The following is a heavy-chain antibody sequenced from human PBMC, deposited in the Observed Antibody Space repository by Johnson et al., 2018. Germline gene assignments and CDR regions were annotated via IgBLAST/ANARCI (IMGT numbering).Heavy chain of an antibody. Sequence: QVQLVQSGGGVVQPGRSLRLSCAASGFTFDDYAMHWVRQAPGKGLEWVALISFDGSNRYYADSVKGRFTISRDNSWNTLDLQMNSLRTEDTAVYYCARLRDNWNTKPMDVWGKGTTVTVSS. CDR3: ARLRDNWNTKPMDV. D-gene: IGHD1/OR15-1a*01. CDR1: GFTFDDYA. V-gene: IGHV3-30*03. J-gene: IGHJ6*03. CDR2: ISFDGSNR.